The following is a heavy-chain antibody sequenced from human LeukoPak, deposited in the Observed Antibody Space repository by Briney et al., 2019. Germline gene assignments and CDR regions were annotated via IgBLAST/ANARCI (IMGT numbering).Heavy chain of an antibody. CDR3: ARDDIRGGYEGDNY. D-gene: IGHD5-12*01. J-gene: IGHJ4*02. Sequence: PSETLSLTCAVSGYSISSGYYWGWLRQPPGKGLEWIGSIYHSGSTYYNPSLKSRVTISVDTSKNQFSLKLSSVTAADTAVYYCARDDIRGGYEGDNYWGQGTLVTVSS. CDR1: GYSISSGYY. CDR2: IYHSGST. V-gene: IGHV4-38-2*02.